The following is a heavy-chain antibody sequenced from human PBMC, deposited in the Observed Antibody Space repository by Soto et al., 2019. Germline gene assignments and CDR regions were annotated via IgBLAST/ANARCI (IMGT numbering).Heavy chain of an antibody. Sequence: QPPGKGLEWIGYIYYSGSTNYNPSLKSRVTISVDTSKNQFSLKLSSVTAADTAVYYCARGHTMTLYYLDYWGQGTLVSVSS. D-gene: IGHD4-17*01. J-gene: IGHJ4*02. CDR3: ARGHTMTLYYLDY. CDR2: IYYSGST. V-gene: IGHV4-59*01.